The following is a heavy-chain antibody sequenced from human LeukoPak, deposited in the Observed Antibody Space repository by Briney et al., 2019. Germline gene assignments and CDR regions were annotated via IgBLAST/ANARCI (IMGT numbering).Heavy chain of an antibody. CDR1: GYTLTELS. Sequence: ASVKVSCKVSGYTLTELSMHWVRQAPGKGLEWMGGFDPEDGETIYAQKFQGRVTMTEDTSTDTAYMELSSLRSEDTAVYYCATDGPGLVRFGELAFDYWGQGTLVTVSS. D-gene: IGHD3-10*01. CDR3: ATDGPGLVRFGELAFDY. CDR2: FDPEDGET. J-gene: IGHJ4*02. V-gene: IGHV1-24*01.